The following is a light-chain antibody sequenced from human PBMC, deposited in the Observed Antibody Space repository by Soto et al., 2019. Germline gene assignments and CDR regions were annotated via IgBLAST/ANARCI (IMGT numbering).Light chain of an antibody. CDR3: SSYASSSTVV. CDR1: SSDVGGYNF. V-gene: IGLV2-14*03. J-gene: IGLJ3*02. CDR2: DVS. Sequence: QSALTQPASVSGSPGQSITISCTGTSSDVGGYNFVSWYQQHPGKAPKLLIYDVSRRPSGVSNRFSGSKSGNTASLTISGLHAEDEGDYYCSSYASSSTVVFGAGTKLTVL.